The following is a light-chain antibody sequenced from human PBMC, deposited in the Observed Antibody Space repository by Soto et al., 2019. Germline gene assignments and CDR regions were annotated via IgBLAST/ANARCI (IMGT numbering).Light chain of an antibody. CDR1: NSDIGGYNS. V-gene: IGLV2-14*01. CDR3: TSYTSVTIVV. Sequence: QSALTQPASESGSPGQSITISCTGSNSDIGGYNSVSWYQQHPGKAPKLLIFGVTNRPSGVSDRFSGSKSGNTASLTISALQAEDEADYYCTSYTSVTIVVFGGGTKLTVL. J-gene: IGLJ2*01. CDR2: GVT.